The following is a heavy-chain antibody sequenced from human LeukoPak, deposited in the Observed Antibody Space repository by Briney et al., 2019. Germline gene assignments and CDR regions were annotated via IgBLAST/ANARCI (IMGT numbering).Heavy chain of an antibody. CDR1: GGSISSYY. CDR3: ARFGSSRLDFDY. J-gene: IGHJ4*02. D-gene: IGHD6-13*01. V-gene: IGHV4-59*01. Sequence: SETLSLTCTVSGGSISSYYWSWIRQPPGKGLEWIGYIYYSGSTNYNPSLKSRVTISVDTSKNQFSLKLSSVTAADTAVYYCARFGSSRLDFDYWSQGTLVTVSS. CDR2: IYYSGST.